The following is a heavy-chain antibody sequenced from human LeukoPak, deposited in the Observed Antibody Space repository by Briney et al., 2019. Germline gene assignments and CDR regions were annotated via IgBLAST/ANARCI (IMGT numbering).Heavy chain of an antibody. CDR1: GGSISSGSYY. J-gene: IGHJ4*02. V-gene: IGHV4-61*02. Sequence: SETLSLTCTVSGGSISSGSYYWSWIRQPAGKGLERIGRIYTSGSTNYNPSLKSRVTISVDTSKNQFSLKLSSVPAADTAVYYCARYPTYDSSGRHYWGQGTLVTVSS. CDR3: ARYPTYDSSGRHY. D-gene: IGHD3-22*01. CDR2: IYTSGST.